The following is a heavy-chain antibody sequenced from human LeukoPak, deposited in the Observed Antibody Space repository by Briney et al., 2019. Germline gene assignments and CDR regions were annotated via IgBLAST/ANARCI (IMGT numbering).Heavy chain of an antibody. Sequence: SETLSLTYTVSGGSISSSSYYWGWIRQPPGKGLEWIGSIYYSGSTYYNPSLKSRVTISVDTSKNQFSLKLSSVTAADTAVYYCARVLKWNGAFDIWGQGTMVTVSS. V-gene: IGHV4-39*07. CDR1: GGSISSSSYY. J-gene: IGHJ3*02. CDR3: ARVLKWNGAFDI. CDR2: IYYSGST. D-gene: IGHD1-1*01.